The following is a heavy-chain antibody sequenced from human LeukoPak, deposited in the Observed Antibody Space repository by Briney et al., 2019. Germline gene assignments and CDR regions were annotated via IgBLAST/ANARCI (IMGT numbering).Heavy chain of an antibody. CDR1: GYSFTNYW. D-gene: IGHD2-2*01. J-gene: IGHJ6*02. V-gene: IGHV5-51*01. CDR2: IYPGDSDT. Sequence: GESLKISCKGSGYSFTNYWIAWVRQMPGEGLEWMGSIYPGDSDTRYSPSFQGQVAISADKSISAAYLQWSSLKASDTAMYYCARLMLPGYYYGMDVWGQGTTVTVSS. CDR3: ARLMLPGYYYGMDV.